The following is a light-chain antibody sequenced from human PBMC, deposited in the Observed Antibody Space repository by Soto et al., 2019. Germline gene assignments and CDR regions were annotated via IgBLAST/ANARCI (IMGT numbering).Light chain of an antibody. CDR3: QQYNTYPWT. CDR1: QRISSW. J-gene: IGKJ1*01. Sequence: DIRMPEAPSTLSTSVGHRVTITCRASQRISSWLAWYQQKPGEAPKLLIYDASSLQSGVPLRFSGSGSETEFTLSISSLQPDDFATYYCQQYNTYPWTFGQGTKVDIK. V-gene: IGKV1-5*01. CDR2: DAS.